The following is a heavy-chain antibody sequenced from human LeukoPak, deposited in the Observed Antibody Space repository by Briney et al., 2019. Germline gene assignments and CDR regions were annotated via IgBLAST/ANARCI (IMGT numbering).Heavy chain of an antibody. D-gene: IGHD3-16*01. J-gene: IGHJ6*02. CDR1: GFTSIAYA. Sequence: HPGGSLGLSCVGSGFTSIAYALTWARQAPGKGLEWVSGISGGGVPTYYADSVKGRFTISRDNSKNTLYLQMTSLRADDTAIYYCARNQQLGGHSYYYYGMDVWGQGTTVTVSS. V-gene: IGHV3-23*01. CDR3: ARNQQLGGHSYYYYGMDV. CDR2: ISGGGVPT.